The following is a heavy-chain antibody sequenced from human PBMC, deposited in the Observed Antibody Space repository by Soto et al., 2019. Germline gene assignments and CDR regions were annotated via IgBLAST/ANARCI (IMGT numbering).Heavy chain of an antibody. CDR3: PKGASNGWYHDFDT. Sequence: GGTLRLSCAATGFPFSSYVMNWVHQAPGKGLEWVSTISGSGGSTYYADSVEGRFTFSRDNSKNTLHLLMNSLRAEDTAVYYCPKGASNGWYHDFDTWGQGTMVT. D-gene: IGHD6-19*01. CDR2: ISGSGGST. V-gene: IGHV3-23*01. J-gene: IGHJ3*02. CDR1: GFPFSSYV.